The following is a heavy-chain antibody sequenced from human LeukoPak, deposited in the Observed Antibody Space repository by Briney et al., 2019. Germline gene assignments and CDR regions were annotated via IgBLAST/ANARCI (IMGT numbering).Heavy chain of an antibody. CDR1: GGFIGGSSFY. J-gene: IGHJ4*02. Sequence: SQTLSLTCTVSGGFIGGSSFYWGWIRQPPGKGLEWIGSIYYSGSTYYNPSLKSRVTISVDTSKHQFSLKLSSVTAAGTAVYYCARHYGGGYYYVDYWGQGTLVTVSS. CDR3: ARHYGGGYYYVDY. D-gene: IGHD3-22*01. CDR2: IYYSGST. V-gene: IGHV4-39*01.